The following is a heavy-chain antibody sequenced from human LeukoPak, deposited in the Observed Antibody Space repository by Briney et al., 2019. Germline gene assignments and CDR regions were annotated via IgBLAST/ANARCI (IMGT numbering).Heavy chain of an antibody. V-gene: IGHV4-38-2*01. Sequence: SETLSLTCAVSGYSISSGYYWRWIRQSPGKGLEWIGAIYHTGDTYYNPSLNSRVIISVDTSTDQFSLKISSATAADTAVYYCARQRYCRDSNCYRWFDPWGQGTLVTVSS. J-gene: IGHJ5*02. CDR2: IYHTGDT. CDR1: GYSISSGYY. CDR3: ARQRYCRDSNCYRWFDP. D-gene: IGHD2-21*01.